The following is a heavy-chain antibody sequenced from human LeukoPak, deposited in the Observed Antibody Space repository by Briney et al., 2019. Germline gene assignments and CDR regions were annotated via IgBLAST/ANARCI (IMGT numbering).Heavy chain of an antibody. D-gene: IGHD3-22*01. Sequence: PGGSLRLSCAASGFTFSSYAMSWVRQAPGKGLEWVSAISGSGGSTYYADSVKGRCTISRDNSKNTLYLQMNSLRAEDTAVYYGAKWAVLDILYYYDSSGYYRDYWGQGTLVTVSS. CDR3: AKWAVLDILYYYDSSGYYRDY. CDR2: ISGSGGST. CDR1: GFTFSSYA. J-gene: IGHJ4*02. V-gene: IGHV3-23*01.